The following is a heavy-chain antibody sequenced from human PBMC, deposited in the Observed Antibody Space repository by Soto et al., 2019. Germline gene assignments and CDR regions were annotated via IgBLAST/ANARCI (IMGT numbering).Heavy chain of an antibody. CDR3: VKEGDSSGFYDS. Sequence: GSLRLSCSASGFTFSTYALHWVRQAPGKGLEYVSAISRAGDRTFYADSVKGRFTISRDNSKNTLYLQMSSLRPDDTAVYYCVKEGDSSGFYDSWGQGTLVTVS. V-gene: IGHV3-64D*06. D-gene: IGHD3-22*01. CDR1: GFTFSTYA. J-gene: IGHJ4*02. CDR2: ISRAGDRT.